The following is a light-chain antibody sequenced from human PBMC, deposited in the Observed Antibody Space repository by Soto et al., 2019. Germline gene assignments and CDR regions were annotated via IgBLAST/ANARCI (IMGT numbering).Light chain of an antibody. Sequence: EVVLTQSPATLSLSPGEGATLSCRASQSVSSHLAWYQQKPGQAPRLLIYDASKRATGIPARFSGNGFGTYVTLTISSLEPEDFEVYYCQQRSSVITFGQGTRLEIK. CDR1: QSVSSH. J-gene: IGKJ5*01. V-gene: IGKV3-11*01. CDR3: QQRSSVIT. CDR2: DAS.